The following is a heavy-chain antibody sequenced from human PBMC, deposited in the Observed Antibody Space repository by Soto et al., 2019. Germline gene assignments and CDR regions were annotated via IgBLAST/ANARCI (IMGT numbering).Heavy chain of an antibody. CDR1: GFPFTSYA. D-gene: IGHD3-9*01. Sequence: HPGGSLRLSCAASGFPFTSYAMTWVRQAPGKGLEWVSAISTRDGSAYYADSVKGRFTISRDNSKKTVYLEMNSLRVEDTAVYYCAKDGTPCLRYFDDLDFWGQGTLVTVSS. V-gene: IGHV3-23*01. J-gene: IGHJ4*02. CDR2: ISTRDGSA. CDR3: AKDGTPCLRYFDDLDF.